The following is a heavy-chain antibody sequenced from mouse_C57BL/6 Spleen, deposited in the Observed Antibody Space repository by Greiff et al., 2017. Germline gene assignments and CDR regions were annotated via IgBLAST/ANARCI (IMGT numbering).Heavy chain of an antibody. D-gene: IGHD2-13*01. V-gene: IGHV5-16*01. CDR2: INYDGSST. Sequence: DVKLVESEGGLVQPGSSMKLSCTASGFTFSDYYMAWVRQVPEKGLEWVANINYDGSSTYYLDSLKSRFIISRDNAKNILYLQMSSLKSEDTATYYCARGGDYASFFDYWGQGTTLTVSS. CDR1: GFTFSDYY. CDR3: ARGGDYASFFDY. J-gene: IGHJ2*01.